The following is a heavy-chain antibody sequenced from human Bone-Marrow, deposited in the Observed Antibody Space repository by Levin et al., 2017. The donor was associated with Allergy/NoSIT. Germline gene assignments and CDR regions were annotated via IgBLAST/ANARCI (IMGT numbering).Heavy chain of an antibody. D-gene: IGHD3-16*01. V-gene: IGHV3-20*02. CDR3: ARGRLGEVFDF. J-gene: IGHJ4*02. CDR1: FFPFSSSS. Sequence: SFSSSFFPFSSSSLPWVRHAPGKGLEWVCGINWSGGSIGYADSVKGRFTVSLSPSKNALFLQMNNLRAEDTALYHCARGRLGEVFDFWGPGTAVTVSS. CDR2: INWSGGSI.